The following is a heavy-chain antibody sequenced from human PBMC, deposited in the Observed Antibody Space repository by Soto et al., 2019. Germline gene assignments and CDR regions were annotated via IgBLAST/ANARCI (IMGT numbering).Heavy chain of an antibody. CDR3: AAELGFVKLSVV. D-gene: IGHD7-27*01. CDR1: GDTFKNSV. J-gene: IGHJ6*02. Sequence: QVQVVQSGVEVRRPVSSVKVSCKASGDTFKNSVISWVRQAPGQGLEWMGGIIPLFGTTDFAQRFQGRLTITTDESTTTAYMELSRLRSEATATYYCAAELGFVKLSVVWGQGTTVIVSS. CDR2: IIPLFGTT. V-gene: IGHV1-69*01.